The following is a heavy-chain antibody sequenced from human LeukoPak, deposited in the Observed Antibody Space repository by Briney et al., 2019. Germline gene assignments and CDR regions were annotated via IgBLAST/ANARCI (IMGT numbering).Heavy chain of an antibody. CDR1: GFTFSSYA. V-gene: IGHV3-23*01. J-gene: IGHJ3*01. CDR3: AKPLRFLEWLGAHDAFDG. CDR2: ISGSGGST. D-gene: IGHD3-3*01. Sequence: PGGSLRLSCAASGFTFSSYAMSWVRQAPGKGLEWVSAISGSGGSTYYADSVKGRFTISRDNSKNTLYLQMNSLRAEDTAVYYCAKPLRFLEWLGAHDAFDGWGQGIMVTVSS.